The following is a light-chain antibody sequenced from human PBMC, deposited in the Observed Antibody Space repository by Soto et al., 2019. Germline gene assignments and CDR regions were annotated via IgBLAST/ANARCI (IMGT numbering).Light chain of an antibody. Sequence: VGTQSRGTLTLSHEDRATLSCRASQSVGRNLAWYQHKPGQAPRLLIYGASTRATGIPARFSGSGSGTEFTLTISSLQPEDIGVHFCQQHKTWPTWRFGQGTKVDI. V-gene: IGKV3-15*01. CDR3: QQHKTWPTWR. CDR2: GAS. CDR1: QSVGRN. J-gene: IGKJ1*01.